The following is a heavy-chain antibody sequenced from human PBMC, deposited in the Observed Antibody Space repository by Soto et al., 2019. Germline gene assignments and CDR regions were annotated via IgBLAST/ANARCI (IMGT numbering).Heavy chain of an antibody. CDR1: AYTFTSYD. D-gene: IGHD7-27*01. CDR2: MNPNNGNT. Sequence: ASVKVSCKAAAYTFTSYDINWVRQATGQDFEWMGWMNPNNGNTAYAQKFQGRVTMTRDTSKSTALMELSSLTSEDTAVYYCARGPRNWGVDCWGQGTLVTVSS. V-gene: IGHV1-8*01. CDR3: ARGPRNWGVDC. J-gene: IGHJ4*02.